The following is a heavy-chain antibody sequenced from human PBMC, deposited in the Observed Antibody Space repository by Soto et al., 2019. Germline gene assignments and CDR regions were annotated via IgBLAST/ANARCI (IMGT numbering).Heavy chain of an antibody. CDR1: GYTFTSYG. CDR2: ISAYNGNT. CDR3: ARPYCSGGSCYYYCGMDV. Sequence: QVQLVQSGAEVKKPGASVKVSCKASGYTFTSYGISWVRQAPGQGLEWMGWISAYNGNTNYAQKRQGRVTMTTDTSTSTAYMELRSLRSDDTAVYYCARPYCSGGSCYYYCGMDVWGQGTTVTVSS. J-gene: IGHJ6*02. V-gene: IGHV1-18*01. D-gene: IGHD2-15*01.